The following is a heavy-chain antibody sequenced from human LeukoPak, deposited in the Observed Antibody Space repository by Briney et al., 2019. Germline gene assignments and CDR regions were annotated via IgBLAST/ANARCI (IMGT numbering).Heavy chain of an antibody. D-gene: IGHD6-13*01. CDR1: GDSITGYS. CDR3: ASKIQQPYMDV. Sequence: SETLSLTCSVSGDSITGYSWSWIRQTPGKGLEWIGYIYYNGDTHYNPSLNSRLSMSVDTPKKQFSLNLRSVTAADTAVYYCASKIQQPYMDVWGKGTTVTVSS. J-gene: IGHJ6*03. CDR2: IYYNGDT. V-gene: IGHV4-59*12.